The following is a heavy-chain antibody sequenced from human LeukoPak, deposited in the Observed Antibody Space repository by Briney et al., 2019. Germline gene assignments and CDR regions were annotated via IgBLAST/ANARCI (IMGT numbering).Heavy chain of an antibody. CDR3: ARDSGAGGHYYYSYTDV. D-gene: IGHD3-10*01. Sequence: PGGSLRVSCAASGFTFSSYSMNWVRQAPGKGLEWVSSISSSSTYIYYADSVKGRFTVSRDNAKNSLYLQMNSLRAEDTAVYYCARDSGAGGHYYYSYTDVWAKGTTVTVSS. V-gene: IGHV3-21*01. J-gene: IGHJ6*03. CDR2: ISSSSTYI. CDR1: GFTFSSYS.